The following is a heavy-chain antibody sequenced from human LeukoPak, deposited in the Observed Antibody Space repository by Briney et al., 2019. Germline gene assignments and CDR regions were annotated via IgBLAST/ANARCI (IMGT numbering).Heavy chain of an antibody. CDR1: GFSLSSSGMC. J-gene: IGHJ4*02. D-gene: IGHD6-19*01. CDR3: ARTRYSSGLYYFDY. Sequence: SGPALVKPTQTLTLTCTFSGFSLSSSGMCMSWIRQPPGKALEWLARIDWDDETHYNTSLTTRLTVSKDTSKNQVVLTMTNMDPVDTATYYCARTRYSSGLYYFDYWGQGALVTVSS. V-gene: IGHV2-70*11. CDR2: IDWDDET.